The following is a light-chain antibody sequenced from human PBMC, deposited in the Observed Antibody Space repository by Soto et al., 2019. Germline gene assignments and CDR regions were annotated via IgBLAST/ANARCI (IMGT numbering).Light chain of an antibody. CDR2: SNN. CDR3: ATWDDSLNGWV. V-gene: IGLV1-44*01. Sequence: QSVLTQPPSASGTPGQRVTISCSGSSSNIESNTVNWYQQVPGTAPKLLIYSNNQRPSGVPDRFSGSKSGTSASLAISGLQSEDEADYYCATWDDSLNGWVFGGGTQLTVL. J-gene: IGLJ3*02. CDR1: SSNIESNT.